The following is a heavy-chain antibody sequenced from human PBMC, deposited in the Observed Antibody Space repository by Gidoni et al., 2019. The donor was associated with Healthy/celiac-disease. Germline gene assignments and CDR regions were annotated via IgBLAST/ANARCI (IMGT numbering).Heavy chain of an antibody. Sequence: QLQLQESGPGLVKPSETLSLTCPVYGGSISSSSYYWGWIRQPPGKGLEWIGIIYYSGSTYYNPSLKSRVTISGDTSKNQFSLKLSSVTAADTAVYYCASLTTGLDYWGQGTLVTVSS. CDR3: ASLTTGLDY. J-gene: IGHJ4*02. CDR1: GGSISSSSYY. CDR2: IYYSGST. V-gene: IGHV4-39*01. D-gene: IGHD1-1*01.